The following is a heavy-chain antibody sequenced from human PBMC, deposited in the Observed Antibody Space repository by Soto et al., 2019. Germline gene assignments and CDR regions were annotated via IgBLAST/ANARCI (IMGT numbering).Heavy chain of an antibody. V-gene: IGHV4-34*01. J-gene: IGHJ5*02. CDR2: INHSGST. D-gene: IGHD3-10*01. CDR3: ARTTPYGSGSYYNAVWWFDP. Sequence: SETLSLTCAVYGGSFSGYYWSWIRQPPGKGLEWIGEINHSGSTNYNPSLKSRVTISVDTSKNQFSLKLSSVTAAATAVYYCARTTPYGSGSYYNAVWWFDPWGQGTLVTVSS. CDR1: GGSFSGYY.